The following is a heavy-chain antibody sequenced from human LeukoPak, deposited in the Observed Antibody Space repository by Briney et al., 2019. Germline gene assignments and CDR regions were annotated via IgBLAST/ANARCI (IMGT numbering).Heavy chain of an antibody. Sequence: SETLSLTCAVSGYSISSGYYWGWIRQPPGKGLEWIGSIYHSGSTYYNPSLKSRVTISVDTSKNQFSLKLSSVTAADTAVYYYASTSGYGDYDYWSQGTLVTVSS. CDR1: GYSISSGYY. CDR3: ASTSGYGDYDY. V-gene: IGHV4-38-2*01. J-gene: IGHJ4*02. D-gene: IGHD4-17*01. CDR2: IYHSGST.